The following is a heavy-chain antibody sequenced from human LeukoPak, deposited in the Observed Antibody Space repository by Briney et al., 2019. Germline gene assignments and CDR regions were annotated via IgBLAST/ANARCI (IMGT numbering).Heavy chain of an antibody. CDR2: IRYDGNNK. CDR1: GFTFISYG. Sequence: PGGSLRLSCAASGFTFISYGMHWVRQAPGKGLEWVAFIRYDGNNKYYADSVKGRFTISRDNSKNTLYLQMNSLRAEDTAVYYCAKRLNYYYDSSGSSKDGFDIWGQGTMVTVSS. J-gene: IGHJ3*02. V-gene: IGHV3-30*02. CDR3: AKRLNYYYDSSGSSKDGFDI. D-gene: IGHD3-22*01.